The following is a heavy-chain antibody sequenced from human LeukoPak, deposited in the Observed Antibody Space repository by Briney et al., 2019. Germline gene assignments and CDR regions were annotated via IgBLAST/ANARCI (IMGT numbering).Heavy chain of an antibody. V-gene: IGHV3-48*03. CDR3: ARASNSPFDY. J-gene: IGHJ4*02. CDR1: GFTFSNYE. Sequence: GGSLRLSCAASGFTFSNYEMSWVRQTPRKGLEWVSHIYTDNNIKEADAVKGRFTISRDNAKNSLYLQMNSLRAEDMAIYYCARASNSPFDYWGQGTLVTVSS. CDR2: IYTDNNI. D-gene: IGHD2-21*01.